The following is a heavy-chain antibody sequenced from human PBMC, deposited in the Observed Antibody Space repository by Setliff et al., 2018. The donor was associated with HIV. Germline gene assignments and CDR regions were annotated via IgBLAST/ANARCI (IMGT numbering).Heavy chain of an antibody. CDR2: INHSGST. V-gene: IGHV4-34*01. Sequence: PSETLSLTCAVYGGSFSAYYWSWIRQPPGKGLEWIGEINHSGSTNYNPSLKSRVTISVDTSKHQFSLKLSSVTAADTAVYYCARVQMAYAAFDVWGQGTMVTVSS. D-gene: IGHD4-17*01. J-gene: IGHJ3*01. CDR3: ARVQMAYAAFDV. CDR1: GGSFSAYY.